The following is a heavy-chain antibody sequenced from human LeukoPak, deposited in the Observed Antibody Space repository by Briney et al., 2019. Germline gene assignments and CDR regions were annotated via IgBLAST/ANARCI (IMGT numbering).Heavy chain of an antibody. CDR1: GYTLTSYY. J-gene: IGHJ4*02. CDR2: IYPRDGST. Sequence: GASVKVSCKASGYTLTSYYMHWVRQAPGQGLEWMGMIYPRDGSTSYAQKFQGRVTVTRDTSTSTVHMELSGLRSEDTAVYYCARDQEGFDYWGQGTLVTVSS. CDR3: ARDQEGFDY. V-gene: IGHV1-46*01.